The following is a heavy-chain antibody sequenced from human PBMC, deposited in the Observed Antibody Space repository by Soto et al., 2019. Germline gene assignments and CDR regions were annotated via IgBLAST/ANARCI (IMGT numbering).Heavy chain of an antibody. CDR1: EFTVSSNY. V-gene: IGHV3-66*01. CDR3: ARVWGYYYYYMDV. J-gene: IGHJ6*03. D-gene: IGHD3-16*01. Sequence: GGSLRLSCAASEFTVSSNYMSWVRQAPGKGLEWVSLIYSGGTTYFADSVKGRFTISRDNSKNTLDLQMNSLRAEDTAVYYCARVWGYYYYYMDVWGKGTTVTVSS. CDR2: IYSGGTT.